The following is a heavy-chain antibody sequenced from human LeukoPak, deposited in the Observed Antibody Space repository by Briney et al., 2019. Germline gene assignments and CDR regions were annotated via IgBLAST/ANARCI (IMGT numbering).Heavy chain of an antibody. CDR2: VSDSGGTT. Sequence: GGSLRLSCAASGFTFSTYSLSWVRQAPGKGLEWVAGVSDSGGTTNYADSVKGRFTVSRANPKNTLYVQMSSLRAEDTAVYYCAREIVSAVAGNFDHWGQGTRVTVSS. V-gene: IGHV3-23*01. CDR1: GFTFSTYS. J-gene: IGHJ4*02. CDR3: AREIVSAVAGNFDH. D-gene: IGHD6-19*01.